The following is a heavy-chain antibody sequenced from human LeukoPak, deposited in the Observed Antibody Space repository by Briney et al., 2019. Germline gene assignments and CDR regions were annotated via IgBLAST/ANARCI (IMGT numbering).Heavy chain of an antibody. CDR3: ARSITIFGVVDY. CDR2: IYYSGST. V-gene: IGHV4-61*08. Sequence: SETLSLTCTVSGGSISSGDYYWSWIRQPPGKGLEWIGYIYYSGSTNYNPSLKSRVTISVDTSKNQFSLKLSSVTAADTAVYYCARSITIFGVVDYWGQGTLVTVSS. D-gene: IGHD3-3*01. CDR1: GGSISSGDYY. J-gene: IGHJ4*02.